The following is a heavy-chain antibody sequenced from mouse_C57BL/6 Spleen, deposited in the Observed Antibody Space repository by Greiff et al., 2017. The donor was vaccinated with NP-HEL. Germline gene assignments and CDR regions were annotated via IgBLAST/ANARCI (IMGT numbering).Heavy chain of an antibody. V-gene: IGHV1-50*01. J-gene: IGHJ4*01. CDR2: IDPSDSYT. Sequence: QVQLQQPGAELVKPGASVKLSCKASGYTFTSYWMQWVKQRPGQGLEWIGEIDPSDSYTNYNQKFKGKATLTVDTSSSTAYMQLSRLTSEDSAVYYCAREYGSSYRAMDYWGQGTSVTVSS. CDR3: AREYGSSYRAMDY. CDR1: GYTFTSYW. D-gene: IGHD1-1*01.